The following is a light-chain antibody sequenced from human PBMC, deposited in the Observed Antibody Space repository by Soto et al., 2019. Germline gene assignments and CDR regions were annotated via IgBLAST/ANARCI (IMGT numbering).Light chain of an antibody. Sequence: DIQMTQSPSTLSASVGDRVTITCRASQSISSWLAWYQQKPGKAPKLLIYDASSLDSGVSSWFSGSGSGTEFTLTISSLQPDDFATYYCQQYNSYSPTFGQGTKVDIK. V-gene: IGKV1-5*01. CDR3: QQYNSYSPT. CDR1: QSISSW. CDR2: DAS. J-gene: IGKJ1*01.